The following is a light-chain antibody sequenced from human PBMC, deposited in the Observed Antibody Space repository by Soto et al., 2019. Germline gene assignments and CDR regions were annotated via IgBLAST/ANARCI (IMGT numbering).Light chain of an antibody. CDR3: QQYNHWSSIS. V-gene: IGKV3-15*01. CDR2: YAS. CDR1: QSVSRN. Sequence: EIVMTQSPASLSVSPGERDTLSWRASQSVSRNLAWYQQKPGQAPRLLISYASTRDTGIPARFSGSGSGTEFTLTISSQQSEDFALYYCQQYNHWSSISFGGGTKVEVK. J-gene: IGKJ4*01.